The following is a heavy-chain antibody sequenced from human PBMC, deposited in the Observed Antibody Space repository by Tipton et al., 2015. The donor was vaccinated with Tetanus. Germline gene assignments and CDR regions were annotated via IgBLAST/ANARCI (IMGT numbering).Heavy chain of an antibody. CDR2: IYYRGDT. D-gene: IGHD7-27*01. V-gene: IGHV4-39*01. CDR1: GDSISSSRFY. J-gene: IGHJ4*02. Sequence: TLSLTCTVTGDSISSSRFYWGWVRLAPGKGPEWIGSIYYRGDTYHSPSLKSRVSISVDTSKNQFSLKLNSVAAADTAVYYCARQLGNYKGRYHFDDWGQGVLVAVSS. CDR3: ARQLGNYKGRYHFDD.